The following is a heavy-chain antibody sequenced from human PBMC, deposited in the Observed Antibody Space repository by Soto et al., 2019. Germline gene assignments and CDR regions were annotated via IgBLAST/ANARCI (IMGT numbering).Heavy chain of an antibody. CDR2: IYYSGST. V-gene: IGHV4-30-4*01. Sequence: SETLSLTCTVSGGSISSGDYYWSWIRQPPGKGLEWIGYIYYSGSTYYNPSLKSRVTISVDTSKNQFSLKLSSVTAADTAVYYCARDLQYGDYDYWGQGTLVTVSS. CDR1: GGSISSGDYY. CDR3: ARDLQYGDYDY. J-gene: IGHJ4*02. D-gene: IGHD4-17*01.